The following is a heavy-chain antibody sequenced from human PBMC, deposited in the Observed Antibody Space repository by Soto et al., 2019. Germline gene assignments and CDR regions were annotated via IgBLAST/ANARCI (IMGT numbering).Heavy chain of an antibody. CDR3: AKDGLMITFGGVTH. CDR1: GFTFSSYG. Sequence: QVQLVESGGGVVQPGRSLRLSCAASGFTFSSYGMHWVRQAPGKGLEWVAVISYDGSKKNYADSVKGRFTISRDNSKNTLHLQMNSLRAEDTAVYYCAKDGLMITFGGVTHWSQGTLVTVSS. D-gene: IGHD3-16*01. J-gene: IGHJ4*02. CDR2: ISYDGSKK. V-gene: IGHV3-30*18.